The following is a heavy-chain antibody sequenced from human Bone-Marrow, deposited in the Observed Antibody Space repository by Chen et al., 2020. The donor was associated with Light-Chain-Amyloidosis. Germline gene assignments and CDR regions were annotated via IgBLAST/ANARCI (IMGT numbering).Heavy chain of an antibody. Sequence: EVQLVESGGGLVQPGGSLRLSCAASGLTFRSYSMNWVRQAPGKGLEWVSYISSSSSTIYYADSVKGRFTISRDNAKNSLYLQMNSLRAEDTAVYYCARDRDYYGSGSYTVYWGQGTLVTVSS. CDR1: GLTFRSYS. CDR3: ARDRDYYGSGSYTVY. D-gene: IGHD3-10*01. V-gene: IGHV3-48*01. CDR2: ISSSSSTI. J-gene: IGHJ4*02.